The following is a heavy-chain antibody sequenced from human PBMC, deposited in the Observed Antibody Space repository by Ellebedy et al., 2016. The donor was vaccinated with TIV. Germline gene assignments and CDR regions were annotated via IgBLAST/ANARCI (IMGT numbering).Heavy chain of an antibody. J-gene: IGHJ4*02. D-gene: IGHD3-3*02. CDR1: GFTFSSYW. V-gene: IGHV3-74*01. CDR2: INSDGSST. Sequence: GESLKISCAASGFTFSSYWMHWVRQAPGKGLVWVSRINSDGSSTSYADSVKGRFTISRDNAKNTLYLQMNSLRAEDTAVYYCARSSPFRHFEDYWGQGTLVTVSS. CDR3: ARSSPFRHFEDY.